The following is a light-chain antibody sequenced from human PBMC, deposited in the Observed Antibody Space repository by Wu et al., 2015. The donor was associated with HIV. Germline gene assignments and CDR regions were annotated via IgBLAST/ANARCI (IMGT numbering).Light chain of an antibody. CDR3: QQYSNWPPWT. J-gene: IGKJ1*01. Sequence: IVMTQSPVTLSVSLGERATLSCRASQSVGSKLAWYQQKPGQAPRLLIYGASTRATGIPVRFSGSGSGTEFTLTISSMQSTDFAVYYCQQYSNWPPWTFGQGTAVEIK. CDR2: GAS. CDR1: QSVGSK. V-gene: IGKV3-15*01.